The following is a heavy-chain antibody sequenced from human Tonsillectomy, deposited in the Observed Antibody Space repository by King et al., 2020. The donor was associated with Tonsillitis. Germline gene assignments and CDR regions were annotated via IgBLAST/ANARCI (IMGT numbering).Heavy chain of an antibody. D-gene: IGHD6-6*01. J-gene: IGHJ4*02. V-gene: IGHV3-30*04. CDR1: GFTFSSDT. CDR2: ISDDGRKK. Sequence: QLVQSGGGVVQPGRSLRLSCAASGFTFSSDTMHWVRQAPGKGLEWVAVISDDGRKKYYADSVKGRFTISRDNSKNTLYLQMNSLRPEDTAVFYCARDHGHLVLDFWGQGTLVTVSS. CDR3: ARDHGHLVLDF.